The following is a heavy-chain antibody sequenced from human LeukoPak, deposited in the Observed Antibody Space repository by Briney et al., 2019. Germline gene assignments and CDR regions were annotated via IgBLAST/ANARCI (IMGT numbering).Heavy chain of an antibody. CDR1: GFTFSSYG. CDR3: AKDRKIVATVYNWFDP. J-gene: IGHJ5*02. Sequence: GGSLRLSCAASGFTFSSYGMSWVRQAPGKGLEWVSAISGSGGSTYYADSVKGRFTIHRDNSKNTLYLQMNSLRAEDTAVYYCAKDRKIVATVYNWFDPWGQGTLVTVSS. V-gene: IGHV3-23*01. D-gene: IGHD5-12*01. CDR2: ISGSGGST.